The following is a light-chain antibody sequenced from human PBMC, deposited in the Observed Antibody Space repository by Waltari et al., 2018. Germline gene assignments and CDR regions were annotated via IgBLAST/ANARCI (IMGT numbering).Light chain of an antibody. J-gene: IGLJ2*01. V-gene: IGLV3-19*01. Sequence: SSELTQDPAVSVALGQTVRITCQGDSLRTFYASWYQQKPGQSPVLVISAKDTRPSGIPDRFSGSSSGTTASLTITGAQAEDEADYYCNCRDSSGNVIFGGGTKVTVL. CDR3: NCRDSSGNVI. CDR2: AKD. CDR1: SLRTFY.